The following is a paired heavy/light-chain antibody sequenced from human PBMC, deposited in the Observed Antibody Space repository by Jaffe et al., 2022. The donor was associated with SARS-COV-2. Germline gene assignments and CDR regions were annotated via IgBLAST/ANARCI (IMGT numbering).Heavy chain of an antibody. J-gene: IGHJ4*02. Sequence: EVQLVESGGGLVQPDRSLRLSCAASGFSFDDYAMHWVRQAPGKGLEWVSGISWNSGRIGYADSVTGRFTISRDNAKNSLYLQMNSLRAEDTALYYCAKEFLYHYDILTGAADYWGQGTLVTVSS. D-gene: IGHD3-9*01. V-gene: IGHV3-9*01. CDR1: GFSFDDYA. CDR2: ISWNSGRI. CDR3: AKEFLYHYDILTGAADY.
Light chain of an antibody. V-gene: IGLV2-14*01. CDR1: SSDVGGYNY. CDR2: EVT. CDR3: SSYTSSTSWV. Sequence: QSALTQPASVSGSPGQSITISCTGTSSDVGGYNYVSWYQQHPGKAPKLMIYEVTNRPSGVSNRFSGSKSGNTASLTISGLQAEDEADYYCSSYTSSTSWVFGGGTKLTVL. J-gene: IGLJ3*02.